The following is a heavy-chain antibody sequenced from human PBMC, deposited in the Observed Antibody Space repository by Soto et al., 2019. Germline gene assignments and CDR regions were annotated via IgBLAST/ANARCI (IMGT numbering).Heavy chain of an antibody. CDR3: AIGAYSDSSSYFDY. V-gene: IGHV4-30-4*01. Sequence: QVQLQESGPGLVKPSQTLSLTCTVSGDSISSGDHYWRWIRQPPGKGLEWIGYIYYSGTTYSRPSLQSRVTMSVDTSKNQFSLKLNSVTAADTAVYDCAIGAYSDSSSYFDYWGQGTLVPVSS. CDR1: GDSISSGDHY. J-gene: IGHJ4*02. CDR2: IYYSGTT. D-gene: IGHD6-6*01.